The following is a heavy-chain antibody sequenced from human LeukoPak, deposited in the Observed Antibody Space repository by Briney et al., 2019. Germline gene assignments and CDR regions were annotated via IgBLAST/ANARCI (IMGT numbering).Heavy chain of an antibody. D-gene: IGHD6-13*01. V-gene: IGHV3-53*01. CDR3: ARGYGSSWPFDY. Sequence: GGSPRLSCAASGFTVSSNYMSWVRQAPGKGLEWVSVIYSGGSTYYADSVKGRFTISRDNSKNTLYLQMNSLRAEDTAVYYCARGYGSSWPFDYWGQGTLVTVSS. CDR2: IYSGGST. CDR1: GFTVSSNY. J-gene: IGHJ4*02.